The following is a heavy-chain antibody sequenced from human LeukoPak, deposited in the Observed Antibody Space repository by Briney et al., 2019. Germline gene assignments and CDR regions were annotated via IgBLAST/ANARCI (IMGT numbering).Heavy chain of an antibody. J-gene: IGHJ5*02. Sequence: SETLSLTCTVSGGSISSSSYYWGWIRQPPGKGLEWIGSICYSGSTYYNPSLKSRVTISVDTSKNQFSLKLSSVTAADTAVYYCARRTAVAGTSHWFDPWGQGTLVTVSS. CDR1: GGSISSSSYY. CDR3: ARRTAVAGTSHWFDP. V-gene: IGHV4-39*01. D-gene: IGHD6-19*01. CDR2: ICYSGST.